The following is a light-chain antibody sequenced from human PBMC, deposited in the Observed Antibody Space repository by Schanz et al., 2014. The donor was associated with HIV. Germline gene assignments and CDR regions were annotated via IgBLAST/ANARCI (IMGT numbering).Light chain of an antibody. V-gene: IGLV3-1*01. CDR3: QAWDGTTEDVV. CDR2: RES. CDR1: ILARTF. J-gene: IGLJ2*01. Sequence: SYELTQPPSVSVSPGQTARITCFGVILARTFVCWYQHKPGQSPVLVISRESQRPSGIPERFSGSNSGDTATLTISGTQATDEADYYCQAWDGTTEDVVFGGGTKLTVL.